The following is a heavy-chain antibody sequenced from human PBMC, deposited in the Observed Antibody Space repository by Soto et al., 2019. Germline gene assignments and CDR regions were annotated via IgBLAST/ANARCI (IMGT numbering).Heavy chain of an antibody. CDR2: VYQSGTI. Sequence: SETLSLTCTVSRGSITSYYWSWIRQPPGKGPEWIGYVYQSGTINYNPSLESRVTISLDTSKNQFSLKLSSVTAADTAVYYCARVRGPYCGGECYPPTPNWFDPWGQGTLVTVSS. CDR1: RGSITSYY. CDR3: ARVRGPYCGGECYPPTPNWFDP. D-gene: IGHD2-21*01. V-gene: IGHV4-59*12. J-gene: IGHJ5*02.